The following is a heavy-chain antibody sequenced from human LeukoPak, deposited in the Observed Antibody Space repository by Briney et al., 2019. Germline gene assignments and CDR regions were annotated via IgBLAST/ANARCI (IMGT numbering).Heavy chain of an antibody. J-gene: IGHJ6*03. CDR3: ARAGVGAPYYYYMDV. CDR2: INPNSGGT. CDR1: GYTFTGYY. D-gene: IGHD1-26*01. V-gene: IGHV1-2*02. Sequence: ASVKVSCKASGYTFTGYYMHWVRQAPGQGLEWMGWINPNSGGTNYAQKFQGRVTITRNTSISTAYMELSSLRSEDTAVYYCARAGVGAPYYYYMDVWGKGTTVTVSS.